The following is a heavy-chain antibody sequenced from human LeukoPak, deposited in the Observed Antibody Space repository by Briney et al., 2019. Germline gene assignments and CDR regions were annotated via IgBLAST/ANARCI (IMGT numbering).Heavy chain of an antibody. CDR2: INHSGST. Sequence: SETLSLTCAVYGGSFSGYYWSWIRQPPGKGLEWIGEINHSGSTNYTPSLKSRVTISVDTSKNQFSLKLSSVTAADTAVYYCARLQLVLLRTYNWFDPWGQGTLVTVSS. D-gene: IGHD6-6*01. CDR1: GGSFSGYY. V-gene: IGHV4-34*01. J-gene: IGHJ5*02. CDR3: ARLQLVLLRTYNWFDP.